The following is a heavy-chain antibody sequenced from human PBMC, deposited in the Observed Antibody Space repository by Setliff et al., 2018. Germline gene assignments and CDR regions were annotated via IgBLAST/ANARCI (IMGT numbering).Heavy chain of an antibody. CDR1: GYSIRSDYY. J-gene: IGHJ1*01. CDR3: ARHTESYSSSWYVSAEYFQH. Sequence: PSETLSLTCTVSGYSIRSDYYWGWIRQPPGKGLEWIGSIYRTGTTHYNPSLKSRVTISVDTSKNQFSLKLSSVTAADTAVYYCARHTESYSSSWYVSAEYFQHWGQGTLVTVSS. CDR2: IYRTGTT. D-gene: IGHD6-13*01. V-gene: IGHV4-38-2*02.